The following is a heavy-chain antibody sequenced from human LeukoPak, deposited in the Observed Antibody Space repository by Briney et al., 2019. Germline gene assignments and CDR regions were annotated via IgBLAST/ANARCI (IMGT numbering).Heavy chain of an antibody. Sequence: GASVKVSCKASGYTFTSYDINWVRQATGQGLEWMGWMNPNSGNTGYAQKFQGRVTMTRNTSISTACMELSSLRAEDTAVYYCARVYQPPAIRPGRHNWFDPWGQGTLVTVSS. V-gene: IGHV1-8*01. CDR2: MNPNSGNT. D-gene: IGHD5-18*01. CDR3: ARVYQPPAIRPGRHNWFDP. J-gene: IGHJ5*02. CDR1: GYTFTSYD.